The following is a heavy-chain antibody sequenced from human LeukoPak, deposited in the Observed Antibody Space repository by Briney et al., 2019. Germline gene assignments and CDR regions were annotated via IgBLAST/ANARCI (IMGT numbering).Heavy chain of an antibody. D-gene: IGHD6-6*01. Sequence: GGALRLSCAASGFAFSTYDMHWVRQATGKGLEWVSAIGVAGDTYYPGSVKGRFTISRENAKNSLYLQMNSLRAGDTAVYYCARGFVHAFDIWGQGTMVTVSS. J-gene: IGHJ3*02. CDR3: ARGFVHAFDI. CDR1: GFAFSTYD. V-gene: IGHV3-13*04. CDR2: IGVAGDT.